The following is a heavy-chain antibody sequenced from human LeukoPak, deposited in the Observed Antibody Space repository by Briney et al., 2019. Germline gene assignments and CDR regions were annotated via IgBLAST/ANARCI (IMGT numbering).Heavy chain of an antibody. CDR3: AQECVDSSGYYSVPNYFDP. J-gene: IGHJ5*02. CDR1: GFTFSSYW. D-gene: IGHD3-22*01. Sequence: RGSLRLSCAASGFTFSSYWMSCVRQAPGKGLEWVANRKQDGSEKYYVDSVKGRFTISRDNAKNSLYLQMNSLRAEDTAVYYCAQECVDSSGYYSVPNYFDPWGQGTLVTVSS. CDR2: RKQDGSEK. V-gene: IGHV3-7*01.